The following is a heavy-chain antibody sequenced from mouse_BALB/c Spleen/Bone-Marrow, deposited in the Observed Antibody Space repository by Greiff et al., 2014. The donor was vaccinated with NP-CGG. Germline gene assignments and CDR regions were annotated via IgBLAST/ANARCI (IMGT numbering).Heavy chain of an antibody. V-gene: IGHV14-3*02. J-gene: IGHJ3*01. CDR2: IDPANGNT. CDR1: GFNIKDTY. D-gene: IGHD1-1*01. Sequence: EVKLMESGAELVKPGASVKLSCTASGFNIKDTYMYWVKQRPKQGLEWIGRIDPANGNTKYDPKFQDKATITADTSSNTAYLQLSSLTSEDTAVYYCARYYYGSSLFAYWGQGTLVTVSA. CDR3: ARYYYGSSLFAY.